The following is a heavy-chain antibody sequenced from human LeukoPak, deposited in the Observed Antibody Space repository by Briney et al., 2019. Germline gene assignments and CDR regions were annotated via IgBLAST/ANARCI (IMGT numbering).Heavy chain of an antibody. CDR2: ISGYNDNT. V-gene: IGHV1-18*04. CDR1: GYTFTGYY. CDR3: ARGGSGSVSAFDI. Sequence: ASVKVSRKASGYTFTGYYMHWVRQAPGQGLEWMGWISGYNDNTNYAQKLQGRVTMTTDTSTSTAYMELRSLRSDDTAVYYCARGGSGSVSAFDIWGQGTMVTVSS. D-gene: IGHD3-10*01. J-gene: IGHJ3*02.